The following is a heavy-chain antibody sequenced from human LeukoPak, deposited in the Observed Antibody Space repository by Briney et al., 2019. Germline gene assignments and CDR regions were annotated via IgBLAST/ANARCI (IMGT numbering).Heavy chain of an antibody. D-gene: IGHD5-24*01. CDR2: IGSKAANYAT. J-gene: IGHJ4*02. CDR3: TRDSRYVAFDY. Sequence: GGSLRLSCAASGFTFSGSAMHWFRQAPGKGLEWLGHIGSKAANYATAYAASVKGRFTISRDDSKSTAYLQMNSLKTDDAAVYFWTRDSRYVAFDYWGQGTLVTVSP. CDR1: GFTFSGSA. V-gene: IGHV3-73*01.